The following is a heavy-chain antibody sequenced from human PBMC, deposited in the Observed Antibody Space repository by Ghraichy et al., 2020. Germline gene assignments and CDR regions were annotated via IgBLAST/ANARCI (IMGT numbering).Heavy chain of an antibody. Sequence: SQTLTITCTVSGDSISGHHWNWIRQAPGKGLEWIGCIYYSGATYYNPSLKSRVTISVDTSKNQFSLNLSSVTAADTAVYYCARTNAFDIWGQGTMVTVSS. CDR2: IYYSGAT. CDR3: ARTNAFDI. V-gene: IGHV4-59*11. J-gene: IGHJ3*02. CDR1: GDSISGHH.